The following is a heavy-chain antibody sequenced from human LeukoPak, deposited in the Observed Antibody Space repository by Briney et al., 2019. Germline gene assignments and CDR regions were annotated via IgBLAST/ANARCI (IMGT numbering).Heavy chain of an antibody. CDR2: IYTSGST. Sequence: PSETLSLTCTISGGSISSGSYYWSWIRQPAGKGLEWIGRIYTSGSTNYNPSLKSRVTISVDTSKNQFSLKLSSVTAADTAVYYCARSGGYCSSTSCSGGLVWGQGTLVTVSS. CDR3: ARSGGYCSSTSCSGGLV. V-gene: IGHV4-61*02. D-gene: IGHD2-2*01. J-gene: IGHJ4*02. CDR1: GGSISSGSYY.